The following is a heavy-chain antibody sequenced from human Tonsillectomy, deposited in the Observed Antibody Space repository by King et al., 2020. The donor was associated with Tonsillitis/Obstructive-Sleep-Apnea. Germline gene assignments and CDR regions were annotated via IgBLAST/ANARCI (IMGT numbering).Heavy chain of an antibody. CDR3: ARRRLGYFSSASCRDWYFDL. J-gene: IGHJ2*01. CDR1: GYSFTNNW. Sequence: EVQLVESGAEVKKPGESLKISCRGSGYSFTNNWIGWVRQMPGKGLEWMGIIYPGDSDTRHSPSFQGQVTISADKSISTAYLQWSSLKASDTAMYYCARRRLGYFSSASCRDWYFDLWGRGTLVTVSS. CDR2: IYPGDSDT. D-gene: IGHD2-2*01. V-gene: IGHV5-51*01.